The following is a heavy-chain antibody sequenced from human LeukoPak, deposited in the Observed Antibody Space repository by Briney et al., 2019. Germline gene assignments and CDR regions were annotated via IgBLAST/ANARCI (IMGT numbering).Heavy chain of an antibody. Sequence: SETLSLTCAVYGGSFSGYYWSWIRQPPGKGLEWIGEINHSGSTNYNPSLKSRVTISLDTSKNQFSLKLSSVTAADTAVYYCARRAGYCSSISCYESLSWFDPWGQGTLVTVSS. CDR1: GGSFSGYY. CDR2: INHSGST. V-gene: IGHV4-34*01. D-gene: IGHD2-2*01. CDR3: ARRAGYCSSISCYESLSWFDP. J-gene: IGHJ5*02.